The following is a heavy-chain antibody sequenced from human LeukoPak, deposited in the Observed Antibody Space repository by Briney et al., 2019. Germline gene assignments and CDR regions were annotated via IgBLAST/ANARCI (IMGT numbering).Heavy chain of an antibody. CDR1: GGSISSGSYY. CDR3: ARESVSSSSWCFDY. J-gene: IGHJ4*02. V-gene: IGHV4-61*02. CDR2: IYTSGST. Sequence: SSETLSLTCTVSGGSISSGSYYWSWIRQPAGKGLEWIGRIYTSGSTNYNPSLKSRVTISVDTSKNQFSLKLSSVTAADTAVYYCARESVSSSSWCFDYWGQGTLVTVSS. D-gene: IGHD6-6*01.